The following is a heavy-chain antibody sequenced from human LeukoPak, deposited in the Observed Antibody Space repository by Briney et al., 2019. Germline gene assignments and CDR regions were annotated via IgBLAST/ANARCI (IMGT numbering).Heavy chain of an antibody. CDR2: ILYDGSKK. CDR1: GFTFSHHG. V-gene: IGHV3-30*02. J-gene: IGHJ4*02. Sequence: GGSLRLSCAASGFTFSHHGMHWVRRAPGKGLEWVAFILYDGSKKYYVDSVKGRFTISRDNSKNALSLQMHSLRAEDTAIYYCAKAIDKGTGYYMDFWGQGTLVTVSS. CDR3: AKAIDKGTGYYMDF. D-gene: IGHD3-22*01.